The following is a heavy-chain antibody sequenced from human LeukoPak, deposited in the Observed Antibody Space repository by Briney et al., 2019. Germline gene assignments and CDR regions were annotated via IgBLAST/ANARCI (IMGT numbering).Heavy chain of an antibody. J-gene: IGHJ4*02. D-gene: IGHD6-13*01. CDR3: ASLYGSSWPPFDY. CDR1: GGSISSSRW. CDR2: IYHSGSI. Sequence: SGTLSLTCTVSGGSISSSRWWSWVRQPPGKGLEWIGEIYHSGSINYNPSLKSRVTISIDKSKNQFSLKLSSVTAADTAVYYCASLYGSSWPPFDYWGQGTLVTVSS. V-gene: IGHV4-4*02.